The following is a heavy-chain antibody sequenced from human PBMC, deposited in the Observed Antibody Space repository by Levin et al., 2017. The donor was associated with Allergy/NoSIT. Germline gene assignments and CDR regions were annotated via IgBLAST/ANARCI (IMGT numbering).Heavy chain of an antibody. CDR1: GFTFSSYA. J-gene: IGHJ4*02. V-gene: IGHV3-30-3*01. Sequence: GGSLRLSCAASGFTFSSYAMHWVRQAPGKGLEWVAVISYDGSNKYYADSVKGRFTISRDNSKNTLYLQMNSLRAEDTAVYYCARENPNKDIMITLGGEAPDYWGQGTLVTVSS. D-gene: IGHD3-16*01. CDR2: ISYDGSNK. CDR3: ARENPNKDIMITLGGEAPDY.